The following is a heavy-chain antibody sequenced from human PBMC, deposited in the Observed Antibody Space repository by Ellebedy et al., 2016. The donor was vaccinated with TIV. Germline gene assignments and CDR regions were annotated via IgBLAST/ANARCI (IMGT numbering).Heavy chain of an antibody. CDR2: ISGSGRST. D-gene: IGHD1-14*01. Sequence: GESLKISCAASGFTFSSYTMIWVRQAPHKGLEWVSGISGSGRSTYYADSVKGRFAISRDNSKDTLFLQMNSLRAEDTAVYYCAKGGGSRYNHYYGMDVWGQGTTVTVSS. CDR3: AKGGGSRYNHYYGMDV. J-gene: IGHJ6*02. CDR1: GFTFSSYT. V-gene: IGHV3-23*01.